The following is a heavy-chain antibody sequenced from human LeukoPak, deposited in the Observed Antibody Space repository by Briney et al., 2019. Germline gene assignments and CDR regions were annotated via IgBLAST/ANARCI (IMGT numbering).Heavy chain of an antibody. V-gene: IGHV3-9*01. CDR3: AKDMFTMARGVMNY. Sequence: GGSLRLSCAASGFTFDDYAMHWVRQAPGKGLEWVSGISWNSGSIGYADSVKGRFTISRDNAKNSLYLQMNSLRAEDTALYYCAKDMFTMARGVMNYWGQGTLVTVSS. CDR1: GFTFDDYA. D-gene: IGHD3-10*01. CDR2: ISWNSGSI. J-gene: IGHJ4*02.